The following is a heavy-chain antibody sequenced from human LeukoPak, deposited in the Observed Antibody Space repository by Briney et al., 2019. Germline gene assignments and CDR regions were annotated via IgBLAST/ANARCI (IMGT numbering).Heavy chain of an antibody. CDR2: ISGSGGST. Sequence: PGGSLRLSCAASGFTFSSYGMHWVRRAPGKGLEWVSAISGSGGSTYYADSVKGRFTISRDNSKNTLYLQMNSLRAEDTAVYYCAKASAMIVVVSKHFDYWGQGTLVTVSS. CDR3: AKASAMIVVVSKHFDY. J-gene: IGHJ4*02. CDR1: GFTFSSYG. D-gene: IGHD3-22*01. V-gene: IGHV3-23*01.